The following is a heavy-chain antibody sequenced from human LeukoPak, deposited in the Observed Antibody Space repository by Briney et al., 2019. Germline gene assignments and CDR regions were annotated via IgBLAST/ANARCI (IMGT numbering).Heavy chain of an antibody. D-gene: IGHD1-26*01. Sequence: GGSLRLSCVASGFTFSSNWMTWVRQAPGKGLEWVANIKEDGSLRDYVDSVKGRFTIFRDNAKNSLYLQMNSLRHEDTAVYYRARDGALTVGSFDIWGQGTMVTVSS. CDR2: IKEDGSLR. J-gene: IGHJ3*02. CDR1: GFTFSSNW. V-gene: IGHV3-7*04. CDR3: ARDGALTVGSFDI.